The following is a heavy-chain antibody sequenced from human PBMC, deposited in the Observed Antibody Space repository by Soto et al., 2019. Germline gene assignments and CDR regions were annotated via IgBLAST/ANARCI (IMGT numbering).Heavy chain of an antibody. J-gene: IGHJ4*02. CDR3: ARIIAASGTGFDY. Sequence: EVQLVQSGAEMKKPGESLKISCKASGYTFISYWIAWVRQKPGKGLEWMGMIYPGDSDTRYSPSFQGQVTISADKSINPAYLQWSSLEASDTAVYYCARIIAASGTGFDYWGQGTLVAVSS. CDR1: GYTFISYW. CDR2: IYPGDSDT. V-gene: IGHV5-51*01. D-gene: IGHD3-16*02.